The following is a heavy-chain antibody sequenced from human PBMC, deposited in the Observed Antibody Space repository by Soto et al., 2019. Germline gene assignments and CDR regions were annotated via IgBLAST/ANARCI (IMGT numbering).Heavy chain of an antibody. CDR3: ASIVVVPAARGPAYYYYGMDV. CDR2: IIPIFGTA. J-gene: IGHJ6*02. V-gene: IGHV1-69*13. CDR1: GGAFGSYA. D-gene: IGHD2-2*01. Sequence: SVKVSCKASGGAFGSYAISWVRQAPGQGLEWMGGIIPIFGTANYAQKFQGRVTITADESTSTAYMELSSLRSEDTAVYYCASIVVVPAARGPAYYYYGMDVWGQGTTVTVSS.